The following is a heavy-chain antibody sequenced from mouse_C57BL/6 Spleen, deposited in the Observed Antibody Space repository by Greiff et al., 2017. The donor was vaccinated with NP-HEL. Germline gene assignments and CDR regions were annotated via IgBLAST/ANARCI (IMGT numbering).Heavy chain of an antibody. CDR1: GYTFTDYE. V-gene: IGHV1-15*01. J-gene: IGHJ1*03. CDR2: IDPETGGT. Sequence: QVQLQQSGAELVRPGASVTLSCKASGYTFTDYEMHWVKQTPVHGLEWIGAIDPETGGTAYNQKFKGKAILTADKSSSTAYMEIRSLRSTDSAVYYCTRWRDYDKYFDVWGTGTTVTVSS. D-gene: IGHD2-4*01. CDR3: TRWRDYDKYFDV.